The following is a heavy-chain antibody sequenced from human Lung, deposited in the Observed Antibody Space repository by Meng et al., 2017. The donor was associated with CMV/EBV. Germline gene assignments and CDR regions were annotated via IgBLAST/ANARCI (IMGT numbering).Heavy chain of an antibody. CDR1: GYSFTTYA. CDR2: INAGNGNT. D-gene: IGHD2-2*01. CDR3: ARTGCSSSSCYDY. J-gene: IGHJ4*02. Sequence: QRQLAKSGAEVKTPGASVKVSCKASGYSFTTYAMHWVRQAPGQRLEWMGWINAGNGNTKYSEKFQSRVTITRDTAASTAYMELSSLRSEATAVYYCARTGCSSSSCYDYWGQGTLVTVSS. V-gene: IGHV1-3*01.